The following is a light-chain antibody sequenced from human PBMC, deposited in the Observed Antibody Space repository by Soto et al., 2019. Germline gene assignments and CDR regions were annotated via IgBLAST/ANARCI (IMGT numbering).Light chain of an antibody. CDR3: SSFAGSNNFPYV. Sequence: QSALTQPPSASGSPGQSVTISCTGTSSDVGAYDYVSWNQQHPGKAPKLMIYEINKRPSGVPDRFSGSKSGNTASLTVSGLQAEDEADYYCSSFAGSNNFPYVFGTGTKLTVL. CDR1: SSDVGAYDY. J-gene: IGLJ1*01. V-gene: IGLV2-8*01. CDR2: EIN.